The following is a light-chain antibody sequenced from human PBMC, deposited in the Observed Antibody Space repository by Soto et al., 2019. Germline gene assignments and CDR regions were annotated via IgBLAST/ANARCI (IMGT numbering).Light chain of an antibody. CDR1: QSINTW. CDR3: QQYNRYPLT. Sequence: DIQMTQSPSTLSASVGDRVIITCRASQSINTWLAWFQQKPGKAPTVLIYKASTLESGVPSRFSGSGSGTEFTLTISSLQPDDFATYYYQQYNRYPLTFGGGTKVEIK. J-gene: IGKJ4*01. CDR2: KAS. V-gene: IGKV1-5*03.